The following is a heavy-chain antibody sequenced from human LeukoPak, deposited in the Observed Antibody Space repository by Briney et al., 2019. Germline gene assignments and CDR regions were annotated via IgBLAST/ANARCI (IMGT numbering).Heavy chain of an antibody. D-gene: IGHD3-9*01. Sequence: TSETLSLTCNVSGDSIRYHSWSWIRQPPGKGLEWIGYIHYSGNTRYNSSLKSRVLVSVDTSKNTLSLRLNSVSPADTALYFCARAHTYYDVLTGYQYYMDVWGKGTTVTVSS. CDR1: GDSIRYHS. CDR3: ARAHTYYDVLTGYQYYMDV. CDR2: IHYSGNT. J-gene: IGHJ6*03. V-gene: IGHV4-59*11.